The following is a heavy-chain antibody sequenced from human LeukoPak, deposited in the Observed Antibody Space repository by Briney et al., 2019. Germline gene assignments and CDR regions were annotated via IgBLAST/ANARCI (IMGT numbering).Heavy chain of an antibody. D-gene: IGHD6-13*01. CDR2: ISAYNGNT. J-gene: IGHJ4*02. Sequence: ASVKVSCKASDYTFTSYGISWVRQAPGQGLEWMGWISAYNGNTNYAQKLQGRVTMTTNTSTSTAYMELRGLRSDDTAVYYCARKMGGSSCSDYWGQGTLVTVSS. V-gene: IGHV1-18*01. CDR1: DYTFTSYG. CDR3: ARKMGGSSCSDY.